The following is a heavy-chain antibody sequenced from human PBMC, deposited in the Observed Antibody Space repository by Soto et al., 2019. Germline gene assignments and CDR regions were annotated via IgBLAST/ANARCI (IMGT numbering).Heavy chain of an antibody. V-gene: IGHV1-69*01. J-gene: IGHJ4*02. CDR3: ARGGSSDGPTDDYVNWPPLL. Sequence: QVQLVQSGAEVKRPGSSVKVSCKASGGKFSTFAINWVRQAPGHGLEWMGGIIPLFGEANYARKFQGRVTLTADEATTTAFLEPSRPPKDDTAIYYCARGGSSDGPTDDYVNWPPLLWGQGTRIPVTS. CDR1: GGKFSTFA. D-gene: IGHD1-1*01. CDR2: IIPLFGEA.